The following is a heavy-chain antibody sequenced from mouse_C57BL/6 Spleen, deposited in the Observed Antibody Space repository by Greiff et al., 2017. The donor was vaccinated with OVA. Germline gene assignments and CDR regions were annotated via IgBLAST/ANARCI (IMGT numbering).Heavy chain of an antibody. CDR2: IDPSDSYT. CDR1: GYTFTSYW. D-gene: IGHD2-3*01. V-gene: IGHV1-50*01. Sequence: VQLQQSGAELVKPGASVKLSCKASGYTFTSYWMQWVKQRPGQGLEWIGEIDPSDSYTNYNQKFKGKATLTVDTSSSTAYMQLSSLTSEDSAVYYCARGYDGYGAMDYWGQGTSVTVSS. J-gene: IGHJ4*01. CDR3: ARGYDGYGAMDY.